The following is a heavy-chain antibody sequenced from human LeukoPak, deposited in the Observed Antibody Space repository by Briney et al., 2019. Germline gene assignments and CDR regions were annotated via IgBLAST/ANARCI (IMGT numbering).Heavy chain of an antibody. J-gene: IGHJ3*02. V-gene: IGHV3-23*01. CDR3: AKDLKTPWYVVVTAIEGLNHAFDI. CDR1: GFTFSSYA. CDR2: ISGSGGSR. D-gene: IGHD2-21*02. Sequence: GGSLRLSCAASGFTFSSYAMSWVRQAPGKGLEWVSAISGSGGSRYYADSVKGRFTISRDNSKNTLYLQMNSLRAEDTAVYYCAKDLKTPWYVVVTAIEGLNHAFDIWGQGTMVTVSS.